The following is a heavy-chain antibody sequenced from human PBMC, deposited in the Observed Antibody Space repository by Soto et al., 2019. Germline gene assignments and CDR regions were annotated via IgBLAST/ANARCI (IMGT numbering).Heavy chain of an antibody. J-gene: IGHJ4*02. V-gene: IGHV4-59*01. CDR2: IYYSGST. Sequence: PSETLCLTYTVSGGSSSSYYWSWIRQPPGKGLEWIGYIYYSGSTNYNPSLKSRVTISVDTSKNQFSPKLSSVTAADTAVYYCARVTNGETIDYWGQGTLVTVSS. D-gene: IGHD4-17*01. CDR3: ARVTNGETIDY. CDR1: GGSSSSYY.